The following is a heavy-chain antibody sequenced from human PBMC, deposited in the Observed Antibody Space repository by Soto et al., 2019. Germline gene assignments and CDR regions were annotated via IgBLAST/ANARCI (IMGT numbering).Heavy chain of an antibody. V-gene: IGHV3-53*02. CDR3: ARNKPGNYGMDA. D-gene: IGHD3-10*01. CDR2: IYSGDST. Sequence: EVQLEDTGGGLIPPGGSLRLSCAASGFILSSNNMNWVRQAPGKGLEWVSIIYSGDSTSYAGSVKGRFTSSRDNSKNTVFLQMNSLRAEDTAVYYCARNKPGNYGMDAWGRGTTVTGS. J-gene: IGHJ6*02. CDR1: GFILSSNN.